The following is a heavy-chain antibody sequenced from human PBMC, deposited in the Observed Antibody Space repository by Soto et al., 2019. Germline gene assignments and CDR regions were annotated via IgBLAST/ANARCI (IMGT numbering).Heavy chain of an antibody. CDR1: GFTFSSYG. CDR3: VRGEDYYDSSGYPVAY. D-gene: IGHD3-22*01. CDR2: IWFDGSNK. Sequence: PGGSLRLSCAASGFTFSSYGMHWVRQAPGKGLEWVAVIWFDGSNKNYADSVKGRFTTSRDNSKNTLYLQMNSLRAEDTAVYYCVRGEDYYDSSGYPVAYWGQGTLVTVSS. V-gene: IGHV3-33*01. J-gene: IGHJ4*02.